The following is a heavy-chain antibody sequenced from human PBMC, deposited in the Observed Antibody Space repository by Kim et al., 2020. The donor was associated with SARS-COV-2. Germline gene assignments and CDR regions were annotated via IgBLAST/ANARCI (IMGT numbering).Heavy chain of an antibody. CDR3: AREADPRITIFGVENGMDV. J-gene: IGHJ6*02. CDR2: IWYDGSNK. D-gene: IGHD3-3*01. V-gene: IGHV3-33*01. CDR1: GFTFSSYG. Sequence: GGSLRLSCAASGFTFSSYGMHWVRQAPGKGLEWVAVIWYDGSNKYYADSVKGRFTISRDNSKNTLYLQMNSLRAEDTAVYYCAREADPRITIFGVENGMDVWGQGTTVTVSS.